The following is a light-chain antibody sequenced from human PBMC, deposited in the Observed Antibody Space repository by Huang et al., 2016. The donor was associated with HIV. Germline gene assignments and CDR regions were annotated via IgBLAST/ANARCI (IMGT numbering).Light chain of an antibody. Sequence: IVMTQSPATLSVSPGERATLSCRASAGVSNNVAWYQQRPGQTPRLLIRGASTGLPAKFSGRGSGTEFTLTITSLQPEDSAVYYWQQYNNWPPWTFGPGTQVEI. CDR1: AGVSNN. CDR3: QQYNNWPPWT. J-gene: IGKJ1*01. V-gene: IGKV3D-15*01. CDR2: GA.